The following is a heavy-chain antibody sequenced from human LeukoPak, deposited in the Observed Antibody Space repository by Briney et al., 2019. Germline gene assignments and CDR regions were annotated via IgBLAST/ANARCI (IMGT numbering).Heavy chain of an antibody. J-gene: IGHJ3*02. CDR1: GGTFSSYA. D-gene: IGHD2-8*01. CDR3: ARGVSWAFDI. V-gene: IGHV1-69*05. CDR2: IIPIFGTA. Sequence: SVKVSCKASGGTFSSYAISWVRQAPGQGLEWMGRIIPIFGTANYAQKFQGRVTITTDESTSTAYMELSSLRSEDTAVYNCARGVSWAFDIWGQGTMVTVSS.